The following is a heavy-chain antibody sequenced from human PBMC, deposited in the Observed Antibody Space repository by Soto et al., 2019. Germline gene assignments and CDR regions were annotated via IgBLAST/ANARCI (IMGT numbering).Heavy chain of an antibody. CDR3: ARWDIVVVPAAMTIPNVAFDI. Sequence: GGSLRLSCAASGFTFSSYWMSWVRQAPGKGLEWVTNIKQDGSEKYYVDSVKGRFTISRDNAKNSLYLQMNSLRAEDTAVYYCARWDIVVVPAAMTIPNVAFDIWGQGTMVTVSS. CDR2: IKQDGSEK. D-gene: IGHD2-2*01. CDR1: GFTFSSYW. V-gene: IGHV3-7*01. J-gene: IGHJ3*02.